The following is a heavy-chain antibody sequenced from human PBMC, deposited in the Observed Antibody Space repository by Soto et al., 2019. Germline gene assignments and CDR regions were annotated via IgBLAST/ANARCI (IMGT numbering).Heavy chain of an antibody. J-gene: IGHJ5*02. Sequence: PSETLSLTCSVSGAPITSNYWTWIRQPPGKGLEWIGYLDHQGYSNYSPSLRSRVSMSIDTSKNQLSLKVHSVTAADTAVYYCARVRVTGYFDWLDPWGRGTLVTAAS. CDR2: LDHQGYS. CDR1: GAPITSNY. D-gene: IGHD3-9*01. CDR3: ARVRVTGYFDWLDP. V-gene: IGHV4-59*01.